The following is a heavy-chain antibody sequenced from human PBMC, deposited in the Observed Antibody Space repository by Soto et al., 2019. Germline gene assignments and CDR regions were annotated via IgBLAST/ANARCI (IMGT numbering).Heavy chain of an antibody. CDR2: IYWDDDK. J-gene: IGHJ4*02. Sequence: SGPTLVNPTQTLTLTCTFSGFSLTTNEMGVGWTRQPPGKALEWLALIYWDDDKRYRPSLQSRLTITKDTSKNQVVLTLTNLDPVDTATYYCAHLSNRRPSYDYWGQGTLVTVSS. V-gene: IGHV2-5*02. CDR3: AHLSNRRPSYDY. CDR1: GFSLTTNEMG.